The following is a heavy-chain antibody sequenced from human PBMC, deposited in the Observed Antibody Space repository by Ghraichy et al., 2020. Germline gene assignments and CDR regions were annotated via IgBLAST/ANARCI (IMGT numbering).Heavy chain of an antibody. CDR1: CGSFSGYY. V-gene: IGHV4-34*01. Sequence: ETLSLTCAVYCGSFSGYYWSWIRQPPGKGLEWIGEINHSGSTNYNPSLKSRVTISVDTSKNQFSLKLSSVTAADTAVYYCARAPSYDFWSGYNNNNWFDPWGQGTLVTVSS. CDR2: INHSGST. D-gene: IGHD3-3*01. CDR3: ARAPSYDFWSGYNNNNWFDP. J-gene: IGHJ5*02.